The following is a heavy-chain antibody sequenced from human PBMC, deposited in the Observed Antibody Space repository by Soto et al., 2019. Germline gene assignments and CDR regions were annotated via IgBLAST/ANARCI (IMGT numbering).Heavy chain of an antibody. CDR1: GYTFTSYG. Sequence: QVQLVQSGAEVKKPGASVKVSCKASGYTFTSYGISWVRQAPGQGLEWMGWISAYNGNTNYAQKLQGRVTMTTDTSPSTAYMELRSLRSDDTAVYYCARVYSSGWYGVNYYFDYWGQGTLVTVSS. V-gene: IGHV1-18*01. CDR3: ARVYSSGWYGVNYYFDY. D-gene: IGHD6-19*01. CDR2: ISAYNGNT. J-gene: IGHJ4*02.